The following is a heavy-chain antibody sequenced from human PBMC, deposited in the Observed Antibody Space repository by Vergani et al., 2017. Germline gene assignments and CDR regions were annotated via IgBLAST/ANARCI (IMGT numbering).Heavy chain of an antibody. CDR1: GASIRSSNYY. V-gene: IGHV4-39*01. Sequence: QLQLQESGPGLVKPSATLSLTCSVSGASIRSSNYYLGWLRQPPGKGLEWIASIYYSGSTYYNPSLKSRVTISVDTSKTQFSLKLSSVTAADTAVYFCARHSTVEWLVKLGWIDPWGQGILVTVSS. D-gene: IGHD6-19*01. CDR3: ARHSTVEWLVKLGWIDP. J-gene: IGHJ5*02. CDR2: IYYSGST.